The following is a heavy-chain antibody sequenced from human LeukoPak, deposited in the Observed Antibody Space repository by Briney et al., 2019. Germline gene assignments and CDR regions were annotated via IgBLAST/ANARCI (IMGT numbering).Heavy chain of an antibody. CDR3: ARSSCPGGSCYDNRGYFDY. J-gene: IGHJ4*02. D-gene: IGHD2-15*01. Sequence: SETLSLTCTVSGGSITSHNYYWTWVRQPAGKGLEWIGRVYTSGSTNYNPSLKSRVTISVDTSKNQFSLKLTSVTAADTALYYCARSSCPGGSCYDNRGYFDYWGQGTLVTVSS. V-gene: IGHV4-61*02. CDR2: VYTSGST. CDR1: GGSITSHNYY.